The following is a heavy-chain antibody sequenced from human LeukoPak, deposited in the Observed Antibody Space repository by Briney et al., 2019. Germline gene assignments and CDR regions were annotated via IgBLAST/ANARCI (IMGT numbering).Heavy chain of an antibody. CDR2: INHSGST. CDR1: GGSFSGYY. D-gene: IGHD5-12*01. CDR3: ARHALRGRVDY. V-gene: IGHV4-34*01. Sequence: PSETLSLTCAVYGGSFSGYYWSWIRQPPGKGLEWIGEINHSGSTNYNPSLKSRVTISVDTSKNQFSLKLSSVTAADTAVYYCARHALRGRVDYWGQGTLVTVSS. J-gene: IGHJ4*02.